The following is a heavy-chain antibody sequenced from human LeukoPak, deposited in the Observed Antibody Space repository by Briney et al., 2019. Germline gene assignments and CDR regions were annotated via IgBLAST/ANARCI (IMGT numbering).Heavy chain of an antibody. CDR3: AKDYGDYPLTFDY. Sequence: GSLRLSCAASGFTFSDYYMSWIRQPPGKGLEWIGEINHSGSTNYNPSLKSRVTISVDTSKNQFSLKLSSVAAADTAVYYCAKDYGDYPLTFDYWGQGTLVTVSS. J-gene: IGHJ4*02. D-gene: IGHD4-17*01. CDR1: GFTFSDYY. CDR2: INHSGST. V-gene: IGHV4-34*01.